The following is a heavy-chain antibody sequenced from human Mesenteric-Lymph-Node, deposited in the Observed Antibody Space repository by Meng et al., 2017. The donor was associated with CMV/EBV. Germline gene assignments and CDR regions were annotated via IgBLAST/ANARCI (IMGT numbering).Heavy chain of an antibody. Sequence: GGSLRLSCAASGFTFSSYWMSWVRQAPGKGLEWVANIKQDGSEKYYVDSVKGRFTISRDNSKNTLYLQMNSLRAEDTAVYYCAKDKYPRAFDIWGQGTMVTVSS. CDR2: IKQDGSEK. CDR1: GFTFSSYW. CDR3: AKDKYPRAFDI. V-gene: IGHV3-7*01. D-gene: IGHD2-2*01. J-gene: IGHJ3*02.